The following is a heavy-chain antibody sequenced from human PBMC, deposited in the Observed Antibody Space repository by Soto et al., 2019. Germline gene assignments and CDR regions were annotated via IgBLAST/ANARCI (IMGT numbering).Heavy chain of an antibody. D-gene: IGHD2-2*01. V-gene: IGHV3-23*01. CDR2: ISGSGGST. J-gene: IGHJ4*02. CDR3: AKAAWSEGCSTSCDVDY. CDR1: GFTFSSYA. Sequence: GGSLRLSCAASGFTFSSYAMSWVRQAPGKGLEWVSAISGSGGSTYYADSVKGRFTISRDNSKNTLYLQMNSLRAEDTAVYYCAKAAWSEGCSTSCDVDYWGQGTLVTSPQ.